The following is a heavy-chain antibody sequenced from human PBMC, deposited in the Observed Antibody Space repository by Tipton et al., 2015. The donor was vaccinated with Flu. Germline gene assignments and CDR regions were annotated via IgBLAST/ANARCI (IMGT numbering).Heavy chain of an antibody. CDR3: ARGRGYYYDFDY. CDR1: GGSISSSSYY. Sequence: TLSLTCTVSGGSISSSSYYWGWIRQPPGKGLEWIGSIYYSGSTYYNPSLKSRVTIFVDTSKNQFSLKLSSVTAADTAVYYCARGRGYYYDFDYWGQGTLVTVSS. D-gene: IGHD3-22*01. J-gene: IGHJ4*02. CDR2: IYYSGST. V-gene: IGHV4-39*01.